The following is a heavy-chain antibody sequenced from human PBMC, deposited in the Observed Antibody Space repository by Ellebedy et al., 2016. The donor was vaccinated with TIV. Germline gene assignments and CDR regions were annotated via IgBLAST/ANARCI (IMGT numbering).Heavy chain of an antibody. V-gene: IGHV4-59*01. D-gene: IGHD3-16*01. CDR3: ARRALRGRDYYYGMDV. CDR2: IYYSGST. Sequence: SETLSLTCTVSGGSISSYYWSWIRQPPGKGLEWIGYIYYSGSTNYNPSLKSRVTISVDTSKNQFSLKLSSVTAADTAVYYCARRALRGRDYYYGMDVWGQGTTVTVSS. J-gene: IGHJ6*02. CDR1: GGSISSYY.